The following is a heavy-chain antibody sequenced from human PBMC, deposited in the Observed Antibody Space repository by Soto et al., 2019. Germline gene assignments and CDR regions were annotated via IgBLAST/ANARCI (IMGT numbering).Heavy chain of an antibody. Sequence: ASVKVSCKASGYTFTSYAMHWVRQAPGQRLEWMGWINAGNGNTKYSQKLQGRVTITRDTSASTAYMELSSLRSEDTAVYYCASMEVGYDILTGYYDAFDIWGQGTMVTVSS. CDR1: GYTFTSYA. CDR2: INAGNGNT. J-gene: IGHJ3*02. CDR3: ASMEVGYDILTGYYDAFDI. V-gene: IGHV1-3*01. D-gene: IGHD3-9*01.